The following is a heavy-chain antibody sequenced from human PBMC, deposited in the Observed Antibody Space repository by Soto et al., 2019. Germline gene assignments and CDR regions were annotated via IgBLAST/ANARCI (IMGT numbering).Heavy chain of an antibody. D-gene: IGHD3-16*01. V-gene: IGHV1-69*01. J-gene: IGHJ4*02. Sequence: QEQLVQSGAEVKKPGSSVKVSCKDSGGLFSSFAISWVRQAPGQGLEWMGGIIPVFGTTNYAQKFQGRVTITADASTNTAYMELSSLRSDDTAMYYCARGGGPYVWFNEFWGQGTQVTVSS. CDR1: GGLFSSFA. CDR2: IIPVFGTT. CDR3: ARGGGPYVWFNEF.